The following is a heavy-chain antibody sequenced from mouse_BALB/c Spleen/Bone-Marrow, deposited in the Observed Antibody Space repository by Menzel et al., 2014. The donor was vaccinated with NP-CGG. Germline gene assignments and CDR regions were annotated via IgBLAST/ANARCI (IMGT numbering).Heavy chain of an antibody. D-gene: IGHD4-1*02. CDR1: GYAFSSSW. Sequence: VQVVESGPELVKPGASVKISCKASGYAFSSSWMNWVKQRSGQGLEWIGRIYPGDGDTKYNGKFKGKATLTADKSSSTAYMQLSSLTSVDSAVYFCARPLNWDPYAMDYWGQGTSVTVSS. CDR2: IYPGDGDT. J-gene: IGHJ4*01. CDR3: ARPLNWDPYAMDY. V-gene: IGHV1-82*01.